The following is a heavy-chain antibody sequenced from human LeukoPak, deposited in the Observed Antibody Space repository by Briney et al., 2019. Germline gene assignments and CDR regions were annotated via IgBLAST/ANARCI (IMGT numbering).Heavy chain of an antibody. CDR2: IIPILGIA. CDR1: GGTFSSYA. J-gene: IGHJ4*02. CDR3: AREPGIQEGVITSGGDY. Sequence: SVKVSCKASGGTFSSYAISWVGQAPGQGLEGLGRIIPILGIANYAQKFQGRVTITADKSTSTAYMELSSLRSEDTAVYYCAREPGIQEGVITSGGDYWGQGTLVTVSS. D-gene: IGHD3-22*01. V-gene: IGHV1-69*04.